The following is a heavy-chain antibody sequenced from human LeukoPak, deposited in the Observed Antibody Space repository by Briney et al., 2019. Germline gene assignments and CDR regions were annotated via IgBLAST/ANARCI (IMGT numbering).Heavy chain of an antibody. D-gene: IGHD3-9*01. CDR3: ARLFDNFDWLLPLDY. CDR1: GYTFTSYG. V-gene: IGHV1-18*01. J-gene: IGHJ4*02. CDR2: ISAYNGNT. Sequence: ASVKVSCKASGYTFTSYGISWVQQAPGQGLEWMGWISAYNGNTNYAQKLQGRVTMTTDTSTSTAYMELRSLRSDDTAVYYCARLFDNFDWLLPLDYWGQGTLVTVSS.